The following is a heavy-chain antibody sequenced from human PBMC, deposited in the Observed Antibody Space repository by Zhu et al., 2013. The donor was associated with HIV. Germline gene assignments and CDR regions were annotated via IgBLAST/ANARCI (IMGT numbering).Heavy chain of an antibody. Sequence: QVQLVQSGAEVKRPGASVKVSCKASGYTFTGYYMHWVRQAPGQGLEWMGWINPNSGGTNYAQKFQGRVTMTRDTSISTAYMELSRLRSDDTAVYYCARDPGGELLRGYYYYGMDVWGQGTTVTVSS. CDR3: ARDPGGELLRGYYYYGMDV. V-gene: IGHV1-2*02. CDR1: GYTFTGYY. D-gene: IGHD1-26*01. J-gene: IGHJ6*02. CDR2: INPNSGGT.